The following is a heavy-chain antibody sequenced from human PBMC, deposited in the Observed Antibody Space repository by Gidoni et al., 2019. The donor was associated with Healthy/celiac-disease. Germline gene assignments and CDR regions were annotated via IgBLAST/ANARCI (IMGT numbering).Heavy chain of an antibody. CDR3: TTWTSYNWNDEDAFDI. CDR1: GFTFSNAW. J-gene: IGHJ3*02. CDR2: IKSKTDGGTT. Sequence: EVQLVESGGGLVKPGGSLRLSCAASGFTFSNAWMNWVRQAPGKGLEWVGRIKSKTDGGTTDYAAPVKGRFTISRDDSKNTLYLQMNSLKTEDTAVYYCTTWTSYNWNDEDAFDIWGQGTMVTVSS. V-gene: IGHV3-15*07. D-gene: IGHD1-1*01.